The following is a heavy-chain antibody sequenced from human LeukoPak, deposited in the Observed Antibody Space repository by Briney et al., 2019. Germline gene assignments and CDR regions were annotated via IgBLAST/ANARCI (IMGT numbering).Heavy chain of an antibody. D-gene: IGHD6-13*01. CDR2: INHSGST. Sequence: PSEALSLTCAVYGGSFSGYYWSWIRQPPGKGLEWIGEINHSGSTNYNPSLKSRVTISVDTSKNQFSLKLSSVTAADTAVYYCARGGEQLASYYYYMDVWGKGTTVTVSS. J-gene: IGHJ6*03. V-gene: IGHV4-34*01. CDR1: GGSFSGYY. CDR3: ARGGEQLASYYYYMDV.